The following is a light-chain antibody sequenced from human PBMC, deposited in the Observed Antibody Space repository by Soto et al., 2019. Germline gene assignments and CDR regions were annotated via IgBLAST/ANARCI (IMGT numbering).Light chain of an antibody. V-gene: IGKV3-11*01. CDR1: QSVSSY. CDR2: DAS. CDR3: QPRSNWLFT. Sequence: EIVLTQSPATLSLSPGERATLSCRASQSVSSYLAWYQQKPGQAPRLLISDASNRATGIPARFSGRGSVTDFTLTISSLEPEDFAIYYCQPRSNWLFTFGPGTKVDIK. J-gene: IGKJ3*01.